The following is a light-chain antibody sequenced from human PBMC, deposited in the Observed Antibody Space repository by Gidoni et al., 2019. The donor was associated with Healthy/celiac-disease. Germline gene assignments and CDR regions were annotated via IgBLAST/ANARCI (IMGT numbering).Light chain of an antibody. CDR3: AAWDDSLSGWV. V-gene: IGLV1-47*01. CDR2: RNN. Sequence: QSVLTQPPSASGTPGPRVTFPCSGSSSNIGSNYVYWYQQLPGPAPKLLIYRNNQRPSGVPDRFSGSKSGTSASLAISGLRSEDEADYYCAAWDDSLSGWVFGGGTKLTVL. CDR1: SSNIGSNY. J-gene: IGLJ3*02.